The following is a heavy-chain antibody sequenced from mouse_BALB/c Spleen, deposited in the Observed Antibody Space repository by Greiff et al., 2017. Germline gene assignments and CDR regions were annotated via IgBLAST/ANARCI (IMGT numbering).Heavy chain of an antibody. CDR2: INPNNGGT. V-gene: IGHV1-18*01. Sequence: EVQLQESGPELVKPGASVKIPCKASGYTFTDYNMDWVKQSHGKSLEWIGDINPNNGGTIYNQKFKGKATLTVDKSSSTAYMELRSLTSEDTAVYYCARDYDDGAWFAYWGQGTLVTVSA. D-gene: IGHD2-4*01. J-gene: IGHJ3*01. CDR3: ARDYDDGAWFAY. CDR1: GYTFTDYN.